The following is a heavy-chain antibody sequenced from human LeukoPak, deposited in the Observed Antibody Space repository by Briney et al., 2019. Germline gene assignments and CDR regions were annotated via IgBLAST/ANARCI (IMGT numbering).Heavy chain of an antibody. Sequence: PGGSLTLSCAASGFIFGRDSMNWVRQAPGRGLEWISYISRDSDIRYYADSVRGRFHISRDNARNSLYLQMNSLRAEDTAVYYCARDGWFGELFTYYFDYWGQGTLVTVSS. V-gene: IGHV3-48*01. D-gene: IGHD3-10*01. CDR1: GFIFGRDS. J-gene: IGHJ4*02. CDR2: ISRDSDIR. CDR3: ARDGWFGELFTYYFDY.